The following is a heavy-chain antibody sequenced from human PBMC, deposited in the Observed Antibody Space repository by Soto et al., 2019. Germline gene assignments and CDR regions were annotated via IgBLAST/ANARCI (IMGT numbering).Heavy chain of an antibody. Sequence: ASVKVSCKASGYTFTSYGISCVRQAPGQGLEWMGWISAYNGNTNYAQKLQGRVTMTTDTSTSTAYMELRSLRSADTPVYYCARERRVAEAGCFDSRGQGNPVTVSP. CDR1: GYTFTSYG. CDR2: ISAYNGNT. D-gene: IGHD3-3*01. V-gene: IGHV1-18*01. CDR3: ARERRVAEAGCFDS. J-gene: IGHJ4*02.